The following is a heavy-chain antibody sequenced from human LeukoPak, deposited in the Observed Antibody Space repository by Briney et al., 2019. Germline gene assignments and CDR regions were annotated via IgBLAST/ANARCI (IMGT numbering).Heavy chain of an antibody. CDR3: AKDPLSSIAARGWFDP. CDR1: GFTFSNYS. J-gene: IGHJ5*02. V-gene: IGHV3-21*04. D-gene: IGHD6-6*01. CDR2: ISSSSSYI. Sequence: GGTLRLSCAASGFTFSNYSMDWVRQAPGKGLEWVSSISSSSSYIFYADSVKGRFTIFRDNAKNSLYLQMNSLRAEDTAVYYCAKDPLSSIAARGWFDPWGQGTLVTVSS.